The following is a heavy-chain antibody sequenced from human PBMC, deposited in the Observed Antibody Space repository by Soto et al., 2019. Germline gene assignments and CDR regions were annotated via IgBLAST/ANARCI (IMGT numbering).Heavy chain of an antibody. CDR3: ARDHHRYSGYDYVDY. V-gene: IGHV3-11*05. D-gene: IGHD5-12*01. CDR2: ISSSSSYT. Sequence: QVQLVESGGGLVKPGGSLRLSCVASGFTFSDYYMSWIRPAPGKGLEWVSYISSSSSYTNYADSVKGRFTISRDNAKNSRYLQMNSLRAEDTAVYYCARDHHRYSGYDYVDYWGQGTLVTVSS. CDR1: GFTFSDYY. J-gene: IGHJ4*02.